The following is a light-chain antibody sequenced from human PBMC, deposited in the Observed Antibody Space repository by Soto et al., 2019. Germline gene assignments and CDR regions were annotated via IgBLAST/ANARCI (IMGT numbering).Light chain of an antibody. CDR1: TSNIGAPYD. CDR2: GDN. Sequence: QSVLTQPPSVSGAPGQRVSISCTGSTSNIGAPYDVHWYQHLPGTAPNLLIYGDNNRPSGVPDRFSGSKSGTSASLDITRLQAEDEADYYCQSYDISLHNYVFGTGTKVTVL. CDR3: QSYDISLHNYV. J-gene: IGLJ1*01. V-gene: IGLV1-40*01.